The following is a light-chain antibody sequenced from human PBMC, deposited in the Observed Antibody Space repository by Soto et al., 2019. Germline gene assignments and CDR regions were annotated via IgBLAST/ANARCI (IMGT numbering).Light chain of an antibody. CDR1: QSISSW. J-gene: IGKJ4*01. CDR2: KTS. V-gene: IGKV1-5*03. Sequence: DIQMTQSPSTLSASVGDRVTITCRASQSISSWLAWYQKKPGKAPNLLIYKTSSLESGVPSRFSGSGSGIEFTLTVNSLQPDDFATYYCQQYDSYPLTFGGGTKVDIK. CDR3: QQYDSYPLT.